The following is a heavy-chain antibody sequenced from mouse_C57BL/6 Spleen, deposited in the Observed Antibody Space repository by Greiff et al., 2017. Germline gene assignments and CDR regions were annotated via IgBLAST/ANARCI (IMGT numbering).Heavy chain of an antibody. CDR3: ARGGRDYAMDY. Sequence: VQLQESGAELARPGASVKLSCKASGYTFTSYGISWVKQRTGQGLEWIGEIYPRSGNTYYNEKFKGKATLTADKSSSTAYMELRSLTSEDSAVYFCARGGRDYAMDYWGQGTSVTVSS. CDR2: IYPRSGNT. CDR1: GYTFTSYG. V-gene: IGHV1-81*01. J-gene: IGHJ4*01.